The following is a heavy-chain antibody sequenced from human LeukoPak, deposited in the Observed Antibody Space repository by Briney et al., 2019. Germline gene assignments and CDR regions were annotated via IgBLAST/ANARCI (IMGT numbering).Heavy chain of an antibody. CDR1: GGSISSYY. J-gene: IGHJ5*02. D-gene: IGHD6-13*01. Sequence: SETLSLTCTVSGGSISSYYWSWIRQPPGKGLEWIGYIYYSGSTNYNPSLKSRVTISVDTSKNQFSLKLSSVTAADTAVYYCARDEKYSSSWYGFFDPWGQGTLVTVSS. CDR2: IYYSGST. CDR3: ARDEKYSSSWYGFFDP. V-gene: IGHV4-59*01.